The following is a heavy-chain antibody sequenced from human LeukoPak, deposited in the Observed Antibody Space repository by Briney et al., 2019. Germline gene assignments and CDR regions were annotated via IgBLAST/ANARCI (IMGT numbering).Heavy chain of an antibody. D-gene: IGHD3-9*01. J-gene: IGHJ4*02. V-gene: IGHV3-30*12. CDR3: ARDDNYDILTGYQNRLDY. CDR1: GFIFNNFG. CDR2: IWYDGSNK. Sequence: GGSLRLSCAASGFIFNNFGMHWVRQAPGKGLEWVAFIWYDGSNKYYADSVKGRFTISRDNSKNTLYLQMNSLRVEDTAVYYCARDDNYDILTGYQNRLDYWGQGTLVTVSS.